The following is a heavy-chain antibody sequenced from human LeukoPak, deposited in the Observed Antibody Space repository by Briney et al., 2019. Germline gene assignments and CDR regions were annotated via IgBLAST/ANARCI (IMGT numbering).Heavy chain of an antibody. J-gene: IGHJ4*02. CDR1: GFIFSTYA. CDR3: AKDQWVSSGWYLMFDY. V-gene: IGHV3-23*01. CDR2: ISGSGGST. Sequence: PGGSLRLSCAASGFIFSTYAMSWVRQAPGKGLEWVSAISGSGGSTSYADSVKGRFTISRDISKNTLYLQMNSLRAEDTAVYYCAKDQWVSSGWYLMFDYWGQGTLVTVSS. D-gene: IGHD6-19*01.